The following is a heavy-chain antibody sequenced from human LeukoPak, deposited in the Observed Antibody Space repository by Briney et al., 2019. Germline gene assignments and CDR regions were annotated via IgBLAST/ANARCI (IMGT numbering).Heavy chain of an antibody. J-gene: IGHJ6*02. Sequence: GGSLRLSCAASGFTISSYAMSWVRQPPGKGLEWVSAISGSGGSTYYADSVKGRITISRDNSKNTLYLQMNSLRDEDTAVYYCAKEGYSSSFSYGPRFSYYYYGMDVWGQGTTVTVSS. CDR1: GFTISSYA. CDR2: ISGSGGST. CDR3: AKEGYSSSFSYGPRFSYYYYGMDV. V-gene: IGHV3-23*01. D-gene: IGHD6-13*01.